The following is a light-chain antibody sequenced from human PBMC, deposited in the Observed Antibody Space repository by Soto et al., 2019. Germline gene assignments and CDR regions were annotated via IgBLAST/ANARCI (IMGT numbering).Light chain of an antibody. Sequence: MTQSPSSLSASVGARVTITCRASQGISSYLAWFQQKPGQAPRLLISGASTGAAGIPARFSGSGSGTEFTLTINSLQSEDFAIYYCQQYNNWPVTFCGGTKVEIK. CDR1: QGISSY. J-gene: IGKJ4*01. V-gene: IGKV3-15*01. CDR2: GAS. CDR3: QQYNNWPVT.